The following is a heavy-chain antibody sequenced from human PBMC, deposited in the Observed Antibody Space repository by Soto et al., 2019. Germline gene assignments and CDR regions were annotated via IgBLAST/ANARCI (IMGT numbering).Heavy chain of an antibody. J-gene: IGHJ6*02. Sequence: GGSLRLSCAASGFTFSDYYMSWIRQAPGKGLEWVSYITPSSTYADYADSVKGRFTISRDNAKNSLYLQMDSLTTEDTAIYYCAKGHHQMDPWGQGTTVTFSS. CDR1: GFTFSDYY. V-gene: IGHV3-11*06. CDR2: ITPSSTYA. CDR3: AKGHHQMDP.